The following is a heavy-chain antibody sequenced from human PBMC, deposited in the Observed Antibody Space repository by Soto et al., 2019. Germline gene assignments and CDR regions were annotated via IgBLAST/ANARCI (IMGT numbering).Heavy chain of an antibody. CDR1: GGSFSGYY. CDR2: INHSGST. Sequence: SETLSLTCAVYGGSFSGYYWSWIRQPPEKGLEWIGEINHSGSTHYNQSLKSRVTISVDTSKNQFTLQLTSVTVADTAAYYCATSYGNAWYTYWGQGTQVTVSS. D-gene: IGHD6-13*01. J-gene: IGHJ4*02. V-gene: IGHV4-34*01. CDR3: ATSYGNAWYTY.